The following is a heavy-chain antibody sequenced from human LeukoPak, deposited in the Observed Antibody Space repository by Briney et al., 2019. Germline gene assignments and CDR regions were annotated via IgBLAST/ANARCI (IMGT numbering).Heavy chain of an antibody. CDR1: GFTFGTYA. CDR3: AKIPYSSGWVQNWFDP. D-gene: IGHD6-19*01. J-gene: IGHJ5*02. Sequence: AGGSLRLSCAASGFTFGTYAMSWVRQAPGKGLEWISAISGSGGSTYYADSVKGRFTISRGNSKNTLYLQMNSLRAEDTAVYYCAKIPYSSGWVQNWFDPWGQGTLVTVSS. V-gene: IGHV3-23*01. CDR2: ISGSGGST.